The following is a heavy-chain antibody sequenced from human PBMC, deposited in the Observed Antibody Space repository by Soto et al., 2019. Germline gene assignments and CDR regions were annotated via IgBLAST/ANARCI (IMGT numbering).Heavy chain of an antibody. J-gene: IGHJ4*02. CDR3: AKCGRRCHDY. CDR1: GFTFSEYS. V-gene: IGHV3-23*01. D-gene: IGHD2-8*01. Sequence: GGSLRLSCTASGFTFSEYSMSWVRQAPGKGLEWVSSITHSGTYVYYADSVKGRFTISRDNSKNTLYLQMNSLRAEDTAVYYCAKCGRRCHDYWGQGTLVTVSS. CDR2: ITHSGTYV.